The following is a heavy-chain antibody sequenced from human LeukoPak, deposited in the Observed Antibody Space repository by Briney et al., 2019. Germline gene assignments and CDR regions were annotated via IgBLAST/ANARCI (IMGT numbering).Heavy chain of an antibody. D-gene: IGHD2-8*01. CDR1: GGSITSTNY. Sequence: SETLSLTCGVSGGSITSTNYWTWVRQPPGKGLEWIGEVNLQGSTNYNPSLMGRVAISVDMSGNHISLQLTSVTAADTAVYYCARGLVVVPTNMLDNWGQGTLVTVSS. J-gene: IGHJ4*02. CDR3: ARGLVVVPTNMLDN. CDR2: VNLQGST. V-gene: IGHV4-4*02.